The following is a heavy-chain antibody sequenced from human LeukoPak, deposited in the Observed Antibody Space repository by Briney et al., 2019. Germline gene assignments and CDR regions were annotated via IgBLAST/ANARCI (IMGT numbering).Heavy chain of an antibody. CDR3: TRGRRMVTTTAFDV. J-gene: IGHJ3*01. D-gene: IGHD4-17*01. V-gene: IGHV4-61*01. CDR1: VDSVSSGSYY. Sequence: PSETLSLTCTVSVDSVSSGSYYWSWIRQPPGKGLEWVGCFHYSGITNNNPSLKSRVTTSLDTSKNPFSLRLSSVTAADTAVYYCTRGRRMVTTTAFDVRGQGTMVTVSS. CDR2: FHYSGIT.